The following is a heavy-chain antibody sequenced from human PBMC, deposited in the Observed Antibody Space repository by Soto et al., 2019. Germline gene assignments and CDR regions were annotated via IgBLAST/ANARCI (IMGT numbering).Heavy chain of an antibody. V-gene: IGHV1-18*01. CDR2: ISAYNGNT. CDR3: AREYDFWSGYSDYYYGMDV. D-gene: IGHD3-3*01. Sequence: VKVSCKASGYTFTSYGISWVRQAPGQGLEWMGWISAYNGNTNYAQKLQGRVTMTTDTSTSTAYMELRSLRSDDTAVYYCAREYDFWSGYSDYYYGMDVWGQGTTVTVSS. J-gene: IGHJ6*02. CDR1: GYTFTSYG.